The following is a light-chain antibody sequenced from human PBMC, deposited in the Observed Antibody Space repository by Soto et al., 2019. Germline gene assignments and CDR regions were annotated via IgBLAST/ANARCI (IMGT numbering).Light chain of an antibody. V-gene: IGLV2-8*01. CDR1: SSDVGAYNY. CDR2: EVS. J-gene: IGLJ3*02. Sequence: QSALTQPPSASGSPGQSVTISCTGTSSDVGAYNYVSWYQQHPGKAPKLMIYEVSKRPSGVPDRFSGSKSGNTASLTVSGLQAEDEADYYCSSYAGSNSWVFGGGTKLTVL. CDR3: SSYAGSNSWV.